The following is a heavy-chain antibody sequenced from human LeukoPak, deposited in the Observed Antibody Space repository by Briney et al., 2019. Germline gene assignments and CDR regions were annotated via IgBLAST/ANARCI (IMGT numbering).Heavy chain of an antibody. CDR2: ITRSSYI. CDR3: ARGEYGSGSYHIDY. V-gene: IGHV3-21*01. D-gene: IGHD3-10*01. CDR1: GFTFSNYN. J-gene: IGHJ4*02. Sequence: GGSLRLSCAASGFTFSNYNLNWVRQAPGKGLEWVSSITRSSYIYYADSVKGRFTISRDNAKNSLYLQMNSLRAEDTAVYYCARGEYGSGSYHIDYWGQGTLVTVSS.